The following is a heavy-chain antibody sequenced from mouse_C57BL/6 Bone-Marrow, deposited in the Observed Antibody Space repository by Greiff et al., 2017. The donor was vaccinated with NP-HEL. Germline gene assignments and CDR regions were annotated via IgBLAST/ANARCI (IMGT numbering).Heavy chain of an antibody. CDR3: ARLELAY. Sequence: QVQLQQSGAELARPGASVKLSCKASGYTFTSYGISWVKQRPGQGLEWIGEIYPRSGNTYYNEKFKSKATLTVDKPSSTAYMQLSSLTSEDSAVYYCARLELAYWGQGTTLTVSS. J-gene: IGHJ2*01. V-gene: IGHV1-81*01. CDR2: IYPRSGNT. CDR1: GYTFTSYG.